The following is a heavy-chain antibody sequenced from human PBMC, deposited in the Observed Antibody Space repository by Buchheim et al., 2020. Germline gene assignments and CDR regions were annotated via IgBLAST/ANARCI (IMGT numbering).Heavy chain of an antibody. D-gene: IGHD3-16*01. CDR1: GFTFSSYA. CDR2: ISYDGSNK. J-gene: IGHJ4*02. Sequence: QVQLVESGGGVVQPGRSLRLSCAASGFTFSSYAMHWVRQAPGKGLEWVAVISYDGSNKYYADSVKGRFTISRDKSKNTLYLQMNSLRAEDTAVYYCARDGGGWYYFDYWGQGTL. CDR3: ARDGGGWYYFDY. V-gene: IGHV3-30*04.